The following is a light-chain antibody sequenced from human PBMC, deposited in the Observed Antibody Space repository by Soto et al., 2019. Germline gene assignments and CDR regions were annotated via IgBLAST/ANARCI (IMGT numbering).Light chain of an antibody. J-gene: IGKJ5*01. CDR2: DAS. V-gene: IGKV1-33*01. CDR1: QDISDV. Sequence: DIQMTQSPSALSASVGDRVTITCQASQDISDVLNWYQQQPGKAPKVLIYDASKLQTGVLSRFSGRGSGKDFTFTISSLQPDDSGTYYCQQFYDLPITFGQGTRLEIK. CDR3: QQFYDLPIT.